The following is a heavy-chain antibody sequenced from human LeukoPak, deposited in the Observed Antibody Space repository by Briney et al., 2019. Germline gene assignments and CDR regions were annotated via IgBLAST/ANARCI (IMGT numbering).Heavy chain of an antibody. CDR3: ARDVDWFDP. CDR1: GYSISSGYY. D-gene: IGHD2-15*01. Sequence: SETLSLTCTVSGYSISSGYYWGWIRQPPGKGLEWIGSIHHSGSTYYNPSLKSRVTISVDTSKNQFSLKLSSVTAADTAVYYCARDVDWFDPWGQGTLVTVSS. J-gene: IGHJ5*02. V-gene: IGHV4-38-2*02. CDR2: IHHSGST.